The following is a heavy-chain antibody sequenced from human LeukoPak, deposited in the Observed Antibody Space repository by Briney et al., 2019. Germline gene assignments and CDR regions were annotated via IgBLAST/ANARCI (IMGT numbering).Heavy chain of an antibody. D-gene: IGHD6-19*01. J-gene: IGHJ4*02. Sequence: PGGSLRLSCAASGFTFSSYEMNWVRQAPGKGLEWVSYISSSGSTIYYADSVKGRFTISRDNAKNSLYLQMNSLRAEDTAVYYCARAVPTGYSSGWSVFDHWGQGTLVTVSS. V-gene: IGHV3-48*03. CDR2: ISSSGSTI. CDR3: ARAVPTGYSSGWSVFDH. CDR1: GFTFSSYE.